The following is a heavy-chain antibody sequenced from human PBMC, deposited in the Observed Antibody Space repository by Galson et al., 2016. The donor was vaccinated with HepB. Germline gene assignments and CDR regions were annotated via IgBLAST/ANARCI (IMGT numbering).Heavy chain of an antibody. CDR2: IYYSGST. D-gene: IGHD2-15*01. CDR3: ARQIVVVVAATRGVDWFDP. CDR1: GGSISSSNYY. J-gene: IGHJ5*02. V-gene: IGHV4-39*01. Sequence: SETLSLTCTVSGGSISSSNYYWGWIRQPPGKGLEWIGSIYYSGSTYYNPSLKSRVTMSVDTSKNRFSLKLNSVTAADTAVYYCARQIVVVVAATRGVDWFDPWGQGTLVTVSS.